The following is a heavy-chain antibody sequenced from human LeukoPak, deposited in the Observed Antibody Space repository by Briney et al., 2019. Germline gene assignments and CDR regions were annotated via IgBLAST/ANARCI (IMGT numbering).Heavy chain of an antibody. V-gene: IGHV4-34*01. Sequence: KPSETLSLTCAVYGGSFSGYYWSWIRQPPGKGLEWIGEINHSGSTNYNPSLKSRVTISVDTSKNQFSLKLSSVTAADTAVYYCARARGDYYYYYYMDVWGKGITVTVSS. CDR2: INHSGST. J-gene: IGHJ6*03. CDR1: GGSFSGYY. CDR3: ARARGDYYYYYYMDV. D-gene: IGHD2-21*02.